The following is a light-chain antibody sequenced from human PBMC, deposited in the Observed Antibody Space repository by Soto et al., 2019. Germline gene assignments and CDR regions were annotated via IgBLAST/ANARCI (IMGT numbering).Light chain of an antibody. CDR1: QSVSSN. CDR2: GAS. Sequence: ELXXTQSPATLSVSPGXRATLSCRASQSVSSNLAWYQQKPGQAPRLLIYGASTRATGIPARFSGSGSGTEFTLTISSLQSEDFAVYYCQQYNNWPKTFGQGTKVDIK. CDR3: QQYNNWPKT. V-gene: IGKV3-15*01. J-gene: IGKJ1*01.